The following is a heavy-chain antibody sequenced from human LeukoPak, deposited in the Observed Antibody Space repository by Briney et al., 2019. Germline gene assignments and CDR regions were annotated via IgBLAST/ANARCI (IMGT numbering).Heavy chain of an antibody. J-gene: IGHJ5*02. D-gene: IGHD2-2*01. CDR2: ITGTGGIT. V-gene: IGHV3-23*01. CDR3: ATRGYCSGTSCYAPQP. Sequence: GGSLRLSCADSGFTFSSYVMSWVRQAPGQGLEWVSAITGTGGITNYADSVKGRFTISRDSYKNTLYLQMNSLRAEDTAVYYCATRGYCSGTSCYAPQPWGQGTLVTVSS. CDR1: GFTFSSYV.